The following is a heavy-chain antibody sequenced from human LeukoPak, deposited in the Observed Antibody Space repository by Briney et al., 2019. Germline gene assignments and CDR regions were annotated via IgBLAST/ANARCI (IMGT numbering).Heavy chain of an antibody. CDR1: GFTFSSYE. CDR2: ISSSGSNI. Sequence: PGGSLRLSCAASGFTFSSYEMNWVRQAPGKGLEWVSYISSSGSNIYYADSVKGRFTISRDNAKNSLNLQMNSLRAEDTAVYYCARTRGTVVRGDVYNWLDPWGQGTLVTVSS. V-gene: IGHV3-48*03. CDR3: ARTRGTVVRGDVYNWLDP. J-gene: IGHJ5*02. D-gene: IGHD3-10*01.